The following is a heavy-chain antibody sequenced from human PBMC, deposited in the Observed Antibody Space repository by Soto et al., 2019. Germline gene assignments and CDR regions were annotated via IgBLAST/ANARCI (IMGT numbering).Heavy chain of an antibody. CDR2: INPSGDIK. Sequence: ASVKVSCKASGFSFSDYFMRLVRQAPGQGLEWMGIINPSGDIKNYAQKFQGRVTMTRNTSISTAYMELSSLRSEDTAVYYCASLIVGATIDAFDIWGQGTMVTVSS. CDR3: ASLIVGATIDAFDI. V-gene: IGHV1-46*01. J-gene: IGHJ3*02. D-gene: IGHD1-26*01. CDR1: GFSFSDYF.